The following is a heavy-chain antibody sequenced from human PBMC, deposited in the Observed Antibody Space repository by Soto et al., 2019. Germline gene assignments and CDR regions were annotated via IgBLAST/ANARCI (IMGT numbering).Heavy chain of an antibody. CDR1: GGSVSSGSYY. V-gene: IGHV4-61*01. CDR3: ARGVGGDIAARPLLNWFDP. CDR2: IYYSGST. J-gene: IGHJ5*02. D-gene: IGHD6-6*01. Sequence: PSETLSLTCTVSGGSVSSGSYYWSWIRQPPGKGLEWIGYIYYSGSTNYNPSLKSRVTISVDTSKNQFSLKLSSVTAADTAVYYCARGVGGDIAARPLLNWFDPWGQGTLVTVSS.